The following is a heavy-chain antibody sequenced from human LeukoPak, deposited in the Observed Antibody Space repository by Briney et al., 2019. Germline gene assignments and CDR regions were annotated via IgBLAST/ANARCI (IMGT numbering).Heavy chain of an antibody. J-gene: IGHJ4*02. CDR3: AREAASYGSGSGYSDY. V-gene: IGHV5-51*01. D-gene: IGHD3-10*01. CDR1: GYSFTSYW. CDR2: IYPGDSDT. Sequence: GESLKISCKGSGYSFTSYWIGWVRQMPGKGLERMGIIYPGDSDTRYSPSFQGQVTISADKSISTAYLQWSSLKASDTAMYYCAREAASYGSGSGYSDYWGQGTLVTVSS.